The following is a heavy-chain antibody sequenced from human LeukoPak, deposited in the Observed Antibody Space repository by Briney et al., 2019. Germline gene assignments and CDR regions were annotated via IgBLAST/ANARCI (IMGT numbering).Heavy chain of an antibody. CDR3: ARDRYSYGPHFDY. J-gene: IGHJ4*02. Sequence: SETLSLTCTVSGGSISSGGSYWSWIRQPPGKGLEWIGYISYSGGTYPNPSLKSRVTISVDTSKNQFSLKLSSVSAADTAVYYCARDRYSYGPHFDYWGQGTLVTVSS. CDR1: GGSISSGGSY. D-gene: IGHD5-18*01. CDR2: ISYSGGT. V-gene: IGHV4-30-4*01.